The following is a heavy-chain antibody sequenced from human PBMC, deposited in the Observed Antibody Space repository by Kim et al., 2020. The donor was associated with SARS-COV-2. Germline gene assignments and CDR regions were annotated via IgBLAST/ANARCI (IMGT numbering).Heavy chain of an antibody. J-gene: IGHJ5*02. CDR1: GGTFSSYA. Sequence: SVKVSCKASGGTFSSYAISWVRQAPGQGLEWMGGIIPIFGTANYAQKFQGRVTITADESTSTAYMELSSLRSEDTAVYYCAAQSLGYCSGGSCYWFDPWGQGTLVTVSS. CDR3: AAQSLGYCSGGSCYWFDP. V-gene: IGHV1-69*13. CDR2: IIPIFGTA. D-gene: IGHD2-15*01.